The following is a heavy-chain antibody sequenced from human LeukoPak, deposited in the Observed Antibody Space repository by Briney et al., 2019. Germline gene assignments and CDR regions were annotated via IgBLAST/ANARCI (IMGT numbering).Heavy chain of an antibody. J-gene: IGHJ4*02. CDR3: AREDSAVAGRGVFDY. CDR2: IYTSGST. Sequence: SQTLSLTCTVSGGSISSGSYYWSWIRQPAGKGLEWIGRIYTSGSTYYNPSLKSRVTISVDRSKNQFSLKLSSVTAADTAVYYCAREDSAVAGRGVFDYWGQGTLVTVSS. CDR1: GGSISSGSYY. D-gene: IGHD6-19*01. V-gene: IGHV4-61*02.